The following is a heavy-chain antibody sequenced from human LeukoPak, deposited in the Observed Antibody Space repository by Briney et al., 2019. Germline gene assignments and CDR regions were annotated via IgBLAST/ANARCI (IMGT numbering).Heavy chain of an antibody. CDR2: INLSVGST. CDR3: ARDGSHWNVDC. V-gene: IGHV1-46*01. J-gene: IGHJ4*02. CDR1: GYTFTSYH. Sequence: ASVKVSCKASGYTFTSYHVHWVRQAPGQGLEWMGIINLSVGSTTYAQKFQGRVAMTRDTSTSTVYMELSSLRSEDTAVYYCARDGSHWNVDCWGQGTLVTVSS. D-gene: IGHD1-1*01.